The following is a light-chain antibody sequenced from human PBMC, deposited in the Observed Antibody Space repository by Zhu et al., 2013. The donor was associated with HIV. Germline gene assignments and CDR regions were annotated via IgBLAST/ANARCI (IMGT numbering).Light chain of an antibody. CDR1: SSNIGNNH. CDR3: GTWDDSLGGRVV. Sequence: QSVLTQPPSVSAAPGQRVTISCYGNSSNIGNNHVAWYQQLPGTAPKLLIYDNTVRPSGIPARVSASKSGTSATLDITGLQTGDEADYYCGTWDDSLGGRVVFGGGTKLTV. V-gene: IGLV1-51*01. J-gene: IGLJ2*01. CDR2: DNT.